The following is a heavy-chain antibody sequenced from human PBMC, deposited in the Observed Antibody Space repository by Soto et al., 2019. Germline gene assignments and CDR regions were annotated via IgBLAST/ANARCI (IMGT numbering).Heavy chain of an antibody. CDR1: GVSISTSGVG. J-gene: IGHJ4*02. Sequence: QITLKESGPTLVKPTQTLTLTCYVSGVSISTSGVGVDWIRQPPGKALEWLEHIYWDDDKRSSPSLKSRLTITKDTSKNQVVLTMTNMAAVDSATYYCARMRAAKFDYWGQGTLVTVSS. V-gene: IGHV2-5*02. CDR2: IYWDDDK. D-gene: IGHD2-15*01. CDR3: ARMRAAKFDY.